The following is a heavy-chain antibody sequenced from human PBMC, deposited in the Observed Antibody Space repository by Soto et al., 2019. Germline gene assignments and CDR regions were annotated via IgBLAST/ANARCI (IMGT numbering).Heavy chain of an antibody. Sequence: ASVKVSCKASGYTFTSYGISWVRQAPGQGLEWMGWISAYNGNTNYAQKLQGRVTMTTDTSTSTAYMELSSLRSEDTAVYYCAASRILAHFDYWGQGTLVTVSS. CDR2: ISAYNGNT. CDR1: GYTFTSYG. D-gene: IGHD2-8*02. V-gene: IGHV1-18*01. J-gene: IGHJ4*02. CDR3: AASRILAHFDY.